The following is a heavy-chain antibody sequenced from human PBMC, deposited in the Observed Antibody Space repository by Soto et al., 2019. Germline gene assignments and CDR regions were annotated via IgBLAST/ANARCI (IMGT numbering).Heavy chain of an antibody. V-gene: IGHV1-2*02. CDR1: GYTSSGYY. D-gene: IGHD3-22*01. Sequence: QVQLVQSGAEVKKPGASVKVSCKASGYTSSGYYMHWVRQAPGQGLEWMGWIYPNSGGTKYAQEFQGRVTTTRDTSISTAYMELNRLTSDDTAVYYCARGSHYYDSPLAFDIWGQGTMVTVSS. J-gene: IGHJ3*02. CDR2: IYPNSGGT. CDR3: ARGSHYYDSPLAFDI.